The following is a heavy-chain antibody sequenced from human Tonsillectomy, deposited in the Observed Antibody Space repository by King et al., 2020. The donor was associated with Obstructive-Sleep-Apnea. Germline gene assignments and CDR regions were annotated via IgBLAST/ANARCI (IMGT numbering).Heavy chain of an antibody. CDR1: GYSFTTYW. V-gene: IGHV5-51*01. CDR2: IYPGGSDT. D-gene: IGHD3-22*01. Sequence: QLVQSGAEVKKPGESLKISCKGSGYSFTTYWIGWVRQMPGEGLEWVGSIYPGGSDTEYRPSFQGRVTLSAGKSISTAFLQGSSLKASDTAIYYCARLDDSFGYASAFDIWGQGTMVTVSS. CDR3: ARLDDSFGYASAFDI. J-gene: IGHJ3*02.